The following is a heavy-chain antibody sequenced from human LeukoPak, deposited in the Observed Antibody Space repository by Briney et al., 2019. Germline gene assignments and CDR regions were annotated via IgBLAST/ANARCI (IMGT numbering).Heavy chain of an antibody. V-gene: IGHV4-34*01. CDR1: GGSFSGYY. CDR2: INHSGST. CDR3: ARGAVAAYS. Sequence: PSETLSLTCDVYGGSFSGYYWSSIRQPPGKGLEWIGEINHSGSTNYNPSLKSRVTISVDTSKNQFSLKLSSVTAADTAVYYCARGAVAAYSWGQGTLVTVSS. J-gene: IGHJ4*02. D-gene: IGHD6-19*01.